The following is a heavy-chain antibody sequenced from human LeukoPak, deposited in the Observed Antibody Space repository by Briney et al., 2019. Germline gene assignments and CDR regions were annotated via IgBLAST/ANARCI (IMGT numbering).Heavy chain of an antibody. CDR1: GGSISSYY. CDR2: IYYSGST. J-gene: IGHJ5*02. CDR3: ARELFQYSSSSRAGWFDP. Sequence: KPSETLSLTCTVSGGSISSYYWSWIRQPPGKGLEWIGYIYYSGSTNYNPSLKSRVTISVDTSKNQFSLKLSSVTAADTAVYYCARELFQYSSSSRAGWFDPWGQGTLVTVSS. V-gene: IGHV4-59*01. D-gene: IGHD6-6*01.